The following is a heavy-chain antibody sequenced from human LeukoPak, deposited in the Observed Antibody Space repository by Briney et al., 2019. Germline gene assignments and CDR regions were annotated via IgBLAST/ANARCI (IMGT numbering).Heavy chain of an antibody. CDR1: GFTFSSYA. CDR3: AKSRGLVHAFDI. V-gene: IGHV3-23*01. Sequence: GGSLRLSCAASGFTFSSYAMSWVRQAPGKGLEWVSAISGSGGSTYYADSVKGRFTISRDNPKNTLYLQMNSLRAEDTAVYYCAKSRGLVHAFDIWGQGTMVTVSS. D-gene: IGHD3/OR15-3a*01. J-gene: IGHJ3*02. CDR2: ISGSGGST.